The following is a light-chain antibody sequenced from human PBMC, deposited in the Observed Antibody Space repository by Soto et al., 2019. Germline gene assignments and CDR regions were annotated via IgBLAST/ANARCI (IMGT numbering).Light chain of an antibody. CDR3: NSYAGSSNYV. Sequence: QSVLTQPPSASGSPGQSVTISCTGTSSEIGGYNYVSWYQQHPGKAPKLIIYEVSKRPSGVPDRFSGSKSGNTASLTVSGLQAEDEADYYCNSYAGSSNYVFGTGTKVTVL. J-gene: IGLJ1*01. CDR2: EVS. V-gene: IGLV2-8*01. CDR1: SSEIGGYNY.